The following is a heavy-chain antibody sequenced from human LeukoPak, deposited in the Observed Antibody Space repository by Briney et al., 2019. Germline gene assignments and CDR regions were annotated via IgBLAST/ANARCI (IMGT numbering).Heavy chain of an antibody. V-gene: IGHV4-59*08. D-gene: IGHD1-26*01. CDR3: ARLQYSGSYYSRKSPWFDY. CDR2: IYYSGST. CDR1: GGSISSYY. Sequence: SETLSLTCTVSGGSISSYYWSWIRQPPGKGLEWIGYIYYSGSTNYNPSLKSRVTISVDTSKNQFSLKLSSVTAADTAVYYCARLQYSGSYYSRKSPWFDYWGQGTLVTVSS. J-gene: IGHJ4*02.